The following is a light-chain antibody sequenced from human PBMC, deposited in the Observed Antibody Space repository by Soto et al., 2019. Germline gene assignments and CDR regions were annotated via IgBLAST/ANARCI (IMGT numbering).Light chain of an antibody. Sequence: GQRAALSSGASQSVSSSYLAWYQQKPGQAPRLLIFGASSRATGIPDRFTGSGSGTDFTLTISRLEPEDFAVYYCQQYNNWPFSFGQGTRLEIK. V-gene: IGKV3-20*01. J-gene: IGKJ5*01. CDR1: QSVSSSY. CDR2: GAS. CDR3: QQYNNWPFS.